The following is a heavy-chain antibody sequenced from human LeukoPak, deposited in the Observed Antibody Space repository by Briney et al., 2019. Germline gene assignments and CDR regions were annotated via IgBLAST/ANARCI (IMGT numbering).Heavy chain of an antibody. D-gene: IGHD2-15*01. J-gene: IGHJ3*02. V-gene: IGHV4-30-4*08. CDR2: IYYSGST. CDR1: GGSISRGDYY. Sequence: SETLSLTYTVSGGSISRGDYYWSWIRQPPGKGLEWIGYIYYSGSTYYNPSLKSRVTISVDTSKNQFSLKLSSVTAADTAVYYCARAVGPDAFDIWGQGTMVTVSS. CDR3: ARAVGPDAFDI.